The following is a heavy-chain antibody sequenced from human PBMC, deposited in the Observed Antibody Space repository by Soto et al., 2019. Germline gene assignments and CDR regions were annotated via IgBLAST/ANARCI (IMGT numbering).Heavy chain of an antibody. CDR1: GFTFSSYG. CDR3: ARVAWFGDYYAFDI. CDR2: IWYDGSNK. Sequence: PGGSLRLSCAASGFTFSSYGMHWVRQAPGKGLEWVAVIWYDGSNKYYADSVKGRFTISRDNSKNTLYLQMNSLRAEDTAVYYCARVAWFGDYYAFDIWGQGTMVTVSS. J-gene: IGHJ3*02. V-gene: IGHV3-33*01. D-gene: IGHD3-10*01.